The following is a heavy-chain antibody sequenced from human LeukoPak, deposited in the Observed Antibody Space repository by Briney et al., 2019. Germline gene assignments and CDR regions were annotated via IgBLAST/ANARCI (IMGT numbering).Heavy chain of an antibody. Sequence: GGSLRLSCAASGFTAITNDMTWVRQAPGKGLEWVSVLYSDGNTKYADSVQGRFTISRDNSKNTLYLEMNSLSPDDAAVYYCARGVEPLAANTLAYWGQGTLVTISS. CDR3: ARGVEPLAANTLAY. J-gene: IGHJ4*02. CDR2: LYSDGNT. D-gene: IGHD1-14*01. CDR1: GFTAITND. V-gene: IGHV3-53*01.